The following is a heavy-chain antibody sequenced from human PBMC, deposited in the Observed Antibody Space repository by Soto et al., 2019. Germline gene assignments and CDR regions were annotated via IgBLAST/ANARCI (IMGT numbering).Heavy chain of an antibody. Sequence: LRLSCAASGFTFSSYGMHWVRQAPGKGLEWVAVISYDGSNKYYADSVKGRFTISRDNSKNTLYLQMNSLRTEDTAVYYCAKDLGGDGYKTLGYWGQGTLVTVSS. V-gene: IGHV3-30*18. D-gene: IGHD5-12*01. CDR2: ISYDGSNK. J-gene: IGHJ4*02. CDR3: AKDLGGDGYKTLGY. CDR1: GFTFSSYG.